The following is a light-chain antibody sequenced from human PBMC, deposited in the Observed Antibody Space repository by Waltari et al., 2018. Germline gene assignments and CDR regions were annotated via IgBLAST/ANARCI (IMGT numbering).Light chain of an antibody. CDR2: DVT. CDR1: SSDVVGYHY. V-gene: IGLV2-8*01. Sequence: QSALTPPPSASGSPGQSVTISCTGTSSDVVGYHYVPWYQQHPGKAPKLIIHDVTKRPSGVPARFSGSKSDNTASLTVSGLQAEDEADYYCSSYGGSNNLVFGGGTKLTVL. CDR3: SSYGGSNNLV. J-gene: IGLJ2*01.